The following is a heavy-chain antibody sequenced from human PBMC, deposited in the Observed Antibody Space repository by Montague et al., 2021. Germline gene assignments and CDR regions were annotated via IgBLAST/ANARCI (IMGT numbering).Heavy chain of an antibody. CDR1: AASINSYY. Sequence: SETLSLTCVVYAASINSYYWRWTRSPQGKGLECTGHIYYSGTTNYNPSPKSRVTLSVDTSKNQISLKLSHVTAADTAVYYCARFHYYDMNFDLWGRGTLVTVSS. D-gene: IGHD3-22*01. V-gene: IGHV4-59*01. CDR3: ARFHYYDMNFDL. CDR2: IYYSGTT. J-gene: IGHJ2*01.